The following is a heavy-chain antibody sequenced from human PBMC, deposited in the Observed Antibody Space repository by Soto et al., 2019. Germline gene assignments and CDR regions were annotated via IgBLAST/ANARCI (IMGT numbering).Heavy chain of an antibody. CDR1: SGSISSYY. V-gene: IGHV4-59*01. CDR2: IYYSGST. D-gene: IGHD6-13*01. J-gene: IGHJ6*03. CDR3: ARGGLAAAGYYYMDV. Sequence: PSETLSLTCAVSSGSISSYYWSWIRQPPGKGLEWIGYIYYSGSTNYNPSLKSRVTISVDTSKNQFSLKLSSVTAADTAVYYCARGGLAAAGYYYMDVWGKGTTVTVSS.